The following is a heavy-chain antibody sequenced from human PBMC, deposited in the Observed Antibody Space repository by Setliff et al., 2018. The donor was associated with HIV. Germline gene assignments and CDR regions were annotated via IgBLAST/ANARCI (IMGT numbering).Heavy chain of an antibody. CDR2: ILYGGTT. J-gene: IGHJ4*02. V-gene: IGHV4-39*01. CDR1: GGSISDTRYY. CDR3: ARPQLGLGGGSHFDY. Sequence: SETLSLTCTVSGGSISDTRYYWGWVRQPPGKGLEWIGNILYGGTTFYNPSLRSRVTVSIDTTKTQFSLKMSSVTAADTAVYYCARPQLGLGGGSHFDYWGQGILVTSPQ. D-gene: IGHD1-1*01.